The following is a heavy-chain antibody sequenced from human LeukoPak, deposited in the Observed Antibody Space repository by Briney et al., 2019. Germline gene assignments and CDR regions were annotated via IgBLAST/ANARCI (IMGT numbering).Heavy chain of an antibody. V-gene: IGHV1-69*05. CDR3: ARDRFAMGNGDFDY. Sequence: SVKVSCKASGGTFSSYAISWVRQAPGQGLEWMGRIIPIFGTANYAQKSQGRVTITTDESTSTAYMELSSLRSEDTAVYYCARDRFAMGNGDFDYWGQGTLVTVSS. CDR1: GGTFSSYA. D-gene: IGHD2-2*01. CDR2: IIPIFGTA. J-gene: IGHJ4*02.